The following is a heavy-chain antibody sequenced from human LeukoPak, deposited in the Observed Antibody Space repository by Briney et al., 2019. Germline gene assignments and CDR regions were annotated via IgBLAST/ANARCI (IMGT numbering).Heavy chain of an antibody. CDR2: IYYSGST. Sequence: SETLSLTCAVYGGSFSGYYWSWIRQPPGKGLEWIGSIYYSGSTYYNPSLKSRVTISVDTSKNQFSLKLSSVTAADTAVYYCAREVVTAIFYYYYMDVWGKGTTVTVSS. D-gene: IGHD2-21*02. V-gene: IGHV4-34*01. CDR1: GGSFSGYY. CDR3: AREVVTAIFYYYYMDV. J-gene: IGHJ6*03.